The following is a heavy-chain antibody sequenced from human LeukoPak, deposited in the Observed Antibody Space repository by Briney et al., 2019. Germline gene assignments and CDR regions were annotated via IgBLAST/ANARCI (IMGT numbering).Heavy chain of an antibody. CDR2: IYYSGST. CDR3: ARDHTAMVTGWFDP. V-gene: IGHV4-59*06. Sequence: SETLSLTCTVSGGSISSYYWSWIRQHPGKGLEWIGYIYYSGSTYYNPSLKSRVTISVDTSENQFSLKLSSVTAADTAVYYCARDHTAMVTGWFDPWGQGTLVTVSS. CDR1: GGSISSYY. D-gene: IGHD5-18*01. J-gene: IGHJ5*02.